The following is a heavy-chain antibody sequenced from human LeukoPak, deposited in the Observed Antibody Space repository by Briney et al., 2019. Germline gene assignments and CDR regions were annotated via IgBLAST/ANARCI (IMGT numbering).Heavy chain of an antibody. CDR3: TRDPDG. V-gene: IGHV3-66*01. Sequence: GGSLRLSCAASGFTVTNYYMSWVRQAPGKGLEWVSVIYSGGDTFHADSAKGRFTLSRDNPKNILYLQMNSLRVEDTAVYYCTRDPDGWGQGTLVTVSS. CDR2: IYSGGDT. J-gene: IGHJ4*02. CDR1: GFTVTNYY.